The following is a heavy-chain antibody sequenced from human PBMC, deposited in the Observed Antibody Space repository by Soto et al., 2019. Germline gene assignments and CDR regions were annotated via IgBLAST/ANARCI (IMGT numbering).Heavy chain of an antibody. J-gene: IGHJ3*02. Sequence: ASVKVSCKASGGTFSSYTISWVRQAPGQGLEWMGRIIPILGIANYAQKFQGRVTITADKSTSTAYMELSSLRSEDTAVYYCARGSYCSGGSSYPIYAAKGTLGAFAIWGQGTLVTVSS. D-gene: IGHD2-15*01. CDR2: IIPILGIA. CDR1: GGTFSSYT. CDR3: ARGSYCSGGSSYPIYAAKGTLGAFAI. V-gene: IGHV1-69*02.